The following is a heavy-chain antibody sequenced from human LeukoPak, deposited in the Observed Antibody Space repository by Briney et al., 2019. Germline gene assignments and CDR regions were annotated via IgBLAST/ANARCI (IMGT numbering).Heavy chain of an antibody. D-gene: IGHD3-3*01. V-gene: IGHV5-51*01. CDR2: IYPGDSDT. Sequence: GESLKISCQGSGYNFTNYWIGWVRQMPGKGLEWMGIIYPGDSDTRYSPSFQGQVTISADKSISTAYLQWSSLKASDTAMYYCACTGITIFGVVIGWGQGTLVTVSS. CDR3: ACTGITIFGVVIG. J-gene: IGHJ4*02. CDR1: GYNFTNYW.